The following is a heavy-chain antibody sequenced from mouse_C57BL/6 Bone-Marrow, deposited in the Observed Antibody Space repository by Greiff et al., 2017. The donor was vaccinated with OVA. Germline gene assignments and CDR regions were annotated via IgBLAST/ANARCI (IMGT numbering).Heavy chain of an antibody. Sequence: QVRLQQPGAELVRPGTSVKLSCKASGYTFTSYWMHWVKQRPGQGLEWIGVIDPSDSYTNYNPKFKGKATLTVDTSSSTAYMQLSSLTSEDSAVYYCATDGYYVRFAYWGQGTLVTVSA. J-gene: IGHJ3*01. D-gene: IGHD2-3*01. CDR1: GYTFTSYW. CDR3: ATDGYYVRFAY. CDR2: IDPSDSYT. V-gene: IGHV1-59*01.